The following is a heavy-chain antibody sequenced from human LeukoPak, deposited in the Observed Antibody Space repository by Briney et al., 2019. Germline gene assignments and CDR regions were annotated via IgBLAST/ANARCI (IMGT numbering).Heavy chain of an antibody. Sequence: GGSLRLSCAASGFTFSSYGMHWVRQAPGKGLEWVAVISYDGSNKYYADSVKGRFTISRDNSKNTLYLQMNSLRAEDTAVYYCAKDIMSGYDSLYYYYGMDVWGQGTTVTVSS. CDR1: GFTFSSYG. V-gene: IGHV3-30*18. D-gene: IGHD5-12*01. CDR2: ISYDGSNK. CDR3: AKDIMSGYDSLYYYYGMDV. J-gene: IGHJ6*02.